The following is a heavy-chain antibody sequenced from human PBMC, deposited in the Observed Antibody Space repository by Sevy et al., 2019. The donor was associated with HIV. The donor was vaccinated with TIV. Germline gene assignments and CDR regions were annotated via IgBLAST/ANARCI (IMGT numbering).Heavy chain of an antibody. V-gene: IGHV3-9*01. Sequence: GGSLRLSCAASGFTFDDYAMHWVRQAPGKGLEWVSGIRWNSGSIGYADSVKGRFTISRDNAKNSLYLQMNSLRAEDTALYYGASEAYPTLGYCSGGSCYPNDADFDYWGQGTLVTVSS. CDR3: ASEAYPTLGYCSGGSCYPNDADFDY. CDR1: GFTFDDYA. D-gene: IGHD2-15*01. CDR2: IRWNSGSI. J-gene: IGHJ4*02.